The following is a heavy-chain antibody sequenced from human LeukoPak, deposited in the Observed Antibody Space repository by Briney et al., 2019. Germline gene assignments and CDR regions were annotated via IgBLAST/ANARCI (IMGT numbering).Heavy chain of an antibody. D-gene: IGHD2-2*01. Sequence: GGSLRLSCTASGFTFGDYAISWVPQAPGKGLEWVGFIRSKAYGGTTEYAASVKGRFTISRDDSKSIAYLQMNSLKTEDTAVYYCTRVVPAAMSFDYWGQGTLVTVSS. V-gene: IGHV3-49*04. CDR2: IRSKAYGGTT. CDR1: GFTFGDYA. CDR3: TRVVPAAMSFDY. J-gene: IGHJ4*02.